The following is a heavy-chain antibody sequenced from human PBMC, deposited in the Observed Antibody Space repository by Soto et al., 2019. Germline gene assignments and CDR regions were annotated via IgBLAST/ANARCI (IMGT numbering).Heavy chain of an antibody. CDR3: TRCKAAAGTFGWFDP. Sequence: PGGSLRLSCTASGFTFGDYAMGWFRQAPRKGLEWVGFIRSKAYGGTTEYAASVKGRFTISRDDSKSIAYLQMNSLKTEDTAVYYCTRCKAAAGTFGWFDPWGQGTLVTVSS. J-gene: IGHJ5*02. V-gene: IGHV3-49*03. D-gene: IGHD6-13*01. CDR2: IRSKAYGGTT. CDR1: GFTFGDYA.